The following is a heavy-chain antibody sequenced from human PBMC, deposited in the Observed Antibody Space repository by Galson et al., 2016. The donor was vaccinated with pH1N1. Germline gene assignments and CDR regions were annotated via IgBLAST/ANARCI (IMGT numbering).Heavy chain of an antibody. CDR3: AREDWSYADTYYYGMDV. Sequence: SLRLSCAASGFTFDTFAMHWVRQNPGKGLEWVAFISYNGHDQSYAHSVKGRFTVSRDNSKNTLYLQMNSLRPEDTALYYCAREDWSYADTYYYGMDVWGQGTTV. J-gene: IGHJ6*02. D-gene: IGHD3-16*01. CDR1: GFTFDTFA. V-gene: IGHV3-30-3*01. CDR2: ISYNGHDQ.